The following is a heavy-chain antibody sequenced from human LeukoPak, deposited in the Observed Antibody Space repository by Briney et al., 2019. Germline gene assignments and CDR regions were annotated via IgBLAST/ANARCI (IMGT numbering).Heavy chain of an antibody. D-gene: IGHD6-19*01. CDR3: TKEHSSGWPTIDC. V-gene: IGHV3-43*01. CDR2: INRNGGAI. Sequence: PGGSLRLSCSASGFTFAEYIMHWVRQAPGKGLEWVSVINRNGGAIQYADSVKGRFIISRDNSKNSLYLQMNSLRTEDTALYYCTKEHSSGWPTIDCWGQGTLVTVST. CDR1: GFTFAEYI. J-gene: IGHJ4*02.